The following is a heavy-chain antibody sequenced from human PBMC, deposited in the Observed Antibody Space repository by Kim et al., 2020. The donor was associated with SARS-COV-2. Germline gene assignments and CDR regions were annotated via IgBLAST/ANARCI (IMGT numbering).Heavy chain of an antibody. CDR3: TTGRGDPASFHFDY. Sequence: GGSLRLSCAASGFTFSNSWMSWVRQAPGKGLEWVGRIKSKTDGGTTDYAAPVKGRFTISRDDSKNTLYLQMNSVKTEDTAVYYCTTGRGDPASFHFDYWGQGTLVTVS. CDR2: IKSKTDGGTT. D-gene: IGHD3-16*01. CDR1: GFTFSNSW. J-gene: IGHJ4*02. V-gene: IGHV3-15*01.